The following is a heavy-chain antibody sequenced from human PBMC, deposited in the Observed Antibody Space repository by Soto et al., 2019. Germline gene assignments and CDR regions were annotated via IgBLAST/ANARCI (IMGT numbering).Heavy chain of an antibody. CDR1: GYTFTNYD. D-gene: IGHD3-16*01. V-gene: IGHV1-8*01. CDR2: MNPRSGNK. J-gene: IGHJ4*02. CDR3: ATVWGSIDY. Sequence: QVQLVQSGAEVKKHGASVKVSCKASGYTFTNYDINWVRQATGQGLEWMGWMNPRSGNKGFEQQFQGRVTITKNTAITTAYRELSSLRSEDTAVYYCATVWGSIDYWGQGTLVTVSS.